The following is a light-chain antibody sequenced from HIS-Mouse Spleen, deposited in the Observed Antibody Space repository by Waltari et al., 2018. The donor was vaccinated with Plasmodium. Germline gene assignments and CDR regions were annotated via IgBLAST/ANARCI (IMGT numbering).Light chain of an antibody. Sequence: QSALTPPPSASGSPGQSVTLSCPGTSIDVGAFNHVPWYQQHPGNAPKLMIYEVSKRPSGVPDRFSGSKSGNTASLTVSGLQAEDEAEYYCSSYAGSNNLVFGGGTKLTVL. CDR2: EVS. CDR1: SIDVGAFNH. V-gene: IGLV2-8*01. J-gene: IGLJ2*01. CDR3: SSYAGSNNLV.